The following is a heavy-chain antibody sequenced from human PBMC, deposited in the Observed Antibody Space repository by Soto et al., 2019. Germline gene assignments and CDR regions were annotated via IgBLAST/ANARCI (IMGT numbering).Heavy chain of an antibody. J-gene: IGHJ4*02. CDR1: GFNFNTYF. V-gene: IGHV3-30*13. Sequence: QVQLVQSGGGVVQPGRSRRLSCAASGFNFNTYFMHWVRQAPGKGLEWVAMIFPNGRDKEYADSVKGRFTMSRDNSNNRMYAQRDSPRPEDTAVYYCARVDDHGSNCDLAYWGQGEGVTVSS. CDR2: IFPNGRDK. D-gene: IGHD1-26*01. CDR3: ARVDDHGSNCDLAY.